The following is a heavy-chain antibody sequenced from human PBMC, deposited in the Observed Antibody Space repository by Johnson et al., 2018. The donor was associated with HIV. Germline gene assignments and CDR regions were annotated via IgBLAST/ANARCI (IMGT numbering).Heavy chain of an antibody. CDR2: IIGNGDRT. Sequence: VQLVESGGGLVQPGGSLRLSCAASGFIFTNYAMSWVRQAPGKGLEWVSSIIGNGDRTYYADSVKGRFTISRDTSRRTLSLQMNSLGAEDTALYYCARELRGPDAFDIWGQGTMVTVSS. V-gene: IGHV3-23*04. CDR3: ARELRGPDAFDI. J-gene: IGHJ3*02. CDR1: GFIFTNYA.